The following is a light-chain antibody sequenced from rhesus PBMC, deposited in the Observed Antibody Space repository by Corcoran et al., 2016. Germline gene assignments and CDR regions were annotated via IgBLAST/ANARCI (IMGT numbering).Light chain of an antibody. J-gene: IGKJ2*01. V-gene: IGKV2-73*01. CDR1: QSLLHTDGRSY. CDR2: IVS. CDR3: MQALQTPYS. Sequence: DIVMTQTPPSLPVTPGEPASISCRSSQSLLHTDGRSYLYWYLQKPGQPPRLLIYIVSNRFSGVPDRVSGSGSGRDFTLKISRVKAEDVGVYYCMQALQTPYSFGQGTKVEIK.